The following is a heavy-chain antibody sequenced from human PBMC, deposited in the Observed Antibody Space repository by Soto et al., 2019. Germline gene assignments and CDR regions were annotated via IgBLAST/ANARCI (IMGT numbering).Heavy chain of an antibody. D-gene: IGHD2-21*01. CDR1: GGSFTNYY. V-gene: IGHV4-4*07. Sequence: SETPSLTCSASGGSFTNYYWSWIRQPAGKGLEYIGRINTNGNINYNPSLRSRVTMSVDSSKDQFSLSLTSVTAADTAVYYCARLQLPDVTGAFDIWGQGTMVTVSS. CDR3: ARLQLPDVTGAFDI. CDR2: INTNGNI. J-gene: IGHJ3*02.